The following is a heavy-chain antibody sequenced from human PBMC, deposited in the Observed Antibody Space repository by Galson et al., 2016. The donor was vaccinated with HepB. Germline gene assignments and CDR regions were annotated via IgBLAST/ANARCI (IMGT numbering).Heavy chain of an antibody. CDR2: INSDGSTT. CDR1: GLIFSPYW. V-gene: IGHV3-74*03. CDR3: ARQQVGNNWFDP. D-gene: IGHD6-6*01. J-gene: IGHJ5*02. Sequence: SLRLSCAASGLIFSPYWMHWVRQAPGKGLMWLSHINSDGSTTAYADSVRGRFSISRDNAKNTLYLHMNGVRAEDTAVYYCARQQVGNNWFDPWGQGTLVTVSS.